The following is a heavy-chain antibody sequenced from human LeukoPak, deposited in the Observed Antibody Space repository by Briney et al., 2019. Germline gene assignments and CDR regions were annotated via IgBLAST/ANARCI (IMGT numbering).Heavy chain of an antibody. CDR3: ASAPHYGGNSLFDY. J-gene: IGHJ4*02. V-gene: IGHV1-69*13. D-gene: IGHD4-23*01. CDR1: GGTFSSYA. CDR2: IIPIFGTA. Sequence: ASVKVSCKASGGTFSSYAIGWVRQAPGQGLEWMGGIIPIFGTANYAQKFQGRVTITADESTSTAYMELSSLRSEDTAVYYCASAPHYGGNSLFDYWGQGTLVTVSS.